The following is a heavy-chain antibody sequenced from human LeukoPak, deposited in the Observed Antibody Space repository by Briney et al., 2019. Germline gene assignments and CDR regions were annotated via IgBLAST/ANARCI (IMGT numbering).Heavy chain of an antibody. J-gene: IGHJ4*02. CDR2: IDSGGHT. V-gene: IGHV3-66*01. CDR1: GFTFSSYA. D-gene: IGHD6-19*01. Sequence: GGSLRLSCAASGFTFSSYAMTWVRQAPGKGLEWVSAIDSGGHTYYADSVKGRFTISRDNSKNKLHLQINSLRAEDTAVYYCARDLVGSSGWWDFDSWGQGTLVTVSS. CDR3: ARDLVGSSGWWDFDS.